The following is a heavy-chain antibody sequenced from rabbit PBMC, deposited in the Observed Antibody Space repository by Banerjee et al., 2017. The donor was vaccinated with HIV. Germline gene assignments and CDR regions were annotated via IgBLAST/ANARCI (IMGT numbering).Heavy chain of an antibody. CDR2: IYAGSSGNI. CDR3: ATARSNWDL. Sequence: QSLEESGGDLVKPGASLTLTCTASGFSFSSSYYMCWVRQAPGKGLEWIACIYAGSSGNIYYASWAKGRFTISKTSSTTVTLQMTSLTAADTATYFCATARSNWDLWGPGTLVTVS. D-gene: IGHD4-2*01. CDR1: GFSFSSSYY. V-gene: IGHV1S40*01. J-gene: IGHJ6*01.